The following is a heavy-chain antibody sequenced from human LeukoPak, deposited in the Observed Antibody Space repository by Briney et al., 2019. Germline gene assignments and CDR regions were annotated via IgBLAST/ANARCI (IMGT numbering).Heavy chain of an antibody. D-gene: IGHD3-10*01. J-gene: IGHJ4*02. CDR3: AKDGRGYYGSGSYF. CDR1: GFNFSSYA. Sequence: GGSLRLSCAASGFNFSSYAMSWVRQAPGKGLEWVSAISGSGGSTYYADSVKGRFTISRDNSKNTLYLQMNSLRAEDTAVYYCAKDGRGYYGSGSYFWGQGTLVTVSS. V-gene: IGHV3-23*01. CDR2: ISGSGGST.